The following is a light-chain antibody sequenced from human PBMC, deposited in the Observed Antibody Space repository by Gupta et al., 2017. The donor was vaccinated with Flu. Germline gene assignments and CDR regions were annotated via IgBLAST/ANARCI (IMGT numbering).Light chain of an antibody. J-gene: IGKJ1*01. Sequence: TLSLSPGERATLSCRASQSVSSNYLAWYQQKPGQAPRLLIYGASSRATGIPDRFSGTGSGTDFTLTISRLDPEDFAVYYCQQYCSSPPRTFGQGTRVEIK. CDR2: GAS. V-gene: IGKV3-20*01. CDR1: QSVSSNY. CDR3: QQYCSSPPRT.